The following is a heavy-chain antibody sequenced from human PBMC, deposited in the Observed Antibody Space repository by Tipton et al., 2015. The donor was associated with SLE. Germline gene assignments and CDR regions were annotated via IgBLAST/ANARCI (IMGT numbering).Heavy chain of an antibody. J-gene: IGHJ4*02. V-gene: IGHV4-61*09. CDR1: GASMNSGSYS. Sequence: TLSLTCSVSGASMNSGSYSWHWIRQPAGKALQWLGHIDSSGNTYYNPSLRSRVSISVDVSRNQFSLTLNSVTAADTATYSCASVDSGVWGQGTLVTVSS. CDR3: ASVDSGV. CDR2: IDSSGNT. D-gene: IGHD3-10*01.